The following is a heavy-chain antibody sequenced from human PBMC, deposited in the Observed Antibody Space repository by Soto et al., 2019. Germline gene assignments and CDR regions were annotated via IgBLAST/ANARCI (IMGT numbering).Heavy chain of an antibody. CDR2: FDPEDGET. J-gene: IGHJ6*02. Sequence: ASVKVSCKVSGYTLTELSMHWVRQAPGKGLEWMGGFDPEDGETIYAQKFQGRVTMTEDTSTDTAYMELSSLRSEDTAVYYCATDRAYCGGDCYNGMDVWGLGTTVTVS. CDR1: GYTLTELS. CDR3: ATDRAYCGGDCYNGMDV. D-gene: IGHD2-21*02. V-gene: IGHV1-24*01.